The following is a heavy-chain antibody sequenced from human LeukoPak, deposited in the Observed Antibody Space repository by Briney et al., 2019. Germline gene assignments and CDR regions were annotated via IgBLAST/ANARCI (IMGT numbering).Heavy chain of an antibody. Sequence: PSETLSLTCTVSGGSISSRSYYWSWIRQPAGKGLEWIGRIYTSGSTNYNPSLKNRVTISVDTSKNQFSLKLSSVTAADTAVYYCARAVGTTWMNSFDYWGQGTLVTVSS. V-gene: IGHV4-61*02. D-gene: IGHD1-26*01. J-gene: IGHJ4*02. CDR2: IYTSGST. CDR3: ARAVGTTWMNSFDY. CDR1: GGSISSRSYY.